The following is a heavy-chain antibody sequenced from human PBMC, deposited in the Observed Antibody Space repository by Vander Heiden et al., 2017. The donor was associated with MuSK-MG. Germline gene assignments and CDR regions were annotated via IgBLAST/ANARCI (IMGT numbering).Heavy chain of an antibody. CDR2: FEPEDGET. CDR1: GYTLPELS. CDR3: ATDPSRAVAGITGAYYYYYGMDV. D-gene: IGHD6-19*01. Sequence: QVQLVQSGAEVKKPGASVKVSCKVSGYTLPELSMHWVRQAPGKGLEWMGGFEPEDGETIYAQKFQGRVTMTEDTSTDTAYMELSSLRSEDTAVYYCATDPSRAVAGITGAYYYYYGMDVWGQGTTVTVSS. J-gene: IGHJ6*02. V-gene: IGHV1-24*01.